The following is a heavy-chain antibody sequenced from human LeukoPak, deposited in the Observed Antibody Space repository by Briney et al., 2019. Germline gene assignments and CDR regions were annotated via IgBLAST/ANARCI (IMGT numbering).Heavy chain of an antibody. CDR1: GGSISSYY. CDR2: IYHSGST. Sequence: SETLSLTCTVSGGSISSYYWSWIRQPPGKGLEWIGSIYHSGSTYYNPSLKSRVTISVDTSKNQFSLKLSSVTAADTAVYYCARVPNYYDSSGDFFDYWGQGTLVTVSS. D-gene: IGHD3-22*01. V-gene: IGHV4-38-2*02. CDR3: ARVPNYYDSSGDFFDY. J-gene: IGHJ4*02.